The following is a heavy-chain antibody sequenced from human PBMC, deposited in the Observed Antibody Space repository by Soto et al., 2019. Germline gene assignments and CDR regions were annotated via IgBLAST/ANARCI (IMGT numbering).Heavy chain of an antibody. Sequence: SETLSLTCTVSGGSISSYYWSWIRQPPGKGLEWIGYIYYSGSTNYNPSLKSRVTISVDTSKNQFSLKLSSVTAADTAVYYCARVYSGYSYGYMDYWGQGTLVTSPQ. CDR2: IYYSGST. J-gene: IGHJ4*02. V-gene: IGHV4-59*01. CDR1: GGSISSYY. D-gene: IGHD5-18*01. CDR3: ARVYSGYSYGYMDY.